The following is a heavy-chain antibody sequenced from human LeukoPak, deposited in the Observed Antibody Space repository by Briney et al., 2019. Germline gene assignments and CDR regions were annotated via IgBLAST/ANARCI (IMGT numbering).Heavy chain of an antibody. CDR1: GFTFNTYS. D-gene: IGHD3-9*01. CDR2: IDSSGGYM. J-gene: IGHJ4*02. V-gene: IGHV3-21*01. CDR3: ARSDILTGQDY. Sequence: GGSLRLSCEASGFTFNTYSMNWARQAPGKGLEWVSSIDSSGGYMFYADSVKGRFTISRDNAKNSLYLQMNSLRAEDTAVYYCARSDILTGQDYWGQGTLVTVSS.